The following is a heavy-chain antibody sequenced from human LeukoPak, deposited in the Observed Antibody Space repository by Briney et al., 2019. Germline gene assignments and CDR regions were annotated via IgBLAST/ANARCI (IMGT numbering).Heavy chain of an antibody. CDR3: ARVPWPRTMVRADAFDI. CDR2: INAGNGNT. Sequence: ASVKVSCKASGYTFTSYAMHWVRQAPGQRLEWMGWINAGNGNTKYSQKFQGRVTMTRDTSIGTAYMDLRSLTSDDTVVYYCARVPWPRTMVRADAFDIWGQGTMVTVSS. V-gene: IGHV1-3*01. D-gene: IGHD3-10*01. J-gene: IGHJ3*02. CDR1: GYTFTSYA.